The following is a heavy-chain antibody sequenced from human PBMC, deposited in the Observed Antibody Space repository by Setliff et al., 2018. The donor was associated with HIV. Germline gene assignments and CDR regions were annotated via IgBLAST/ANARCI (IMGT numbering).Heavy chain of an antibody. Sequence: ASVKVSCKASGGTFSSFAFSWIRQAPGQGLEWMGGIIPIFGTVEYAQRFQDRVKITADESTTTAYMELSSLRSEDTAIYYCARSGSGCPHYQYHHTDVWGKGTTVTVSS. CDR1: GGTFSSFA. CDR3: ARSGSGCPHYQYHHTDV. D-gene: IGHD6-19*01. CDR2: IIPIFGTV. V-gene: IGHV1-69*13. J-gene: IGHJ6*04.